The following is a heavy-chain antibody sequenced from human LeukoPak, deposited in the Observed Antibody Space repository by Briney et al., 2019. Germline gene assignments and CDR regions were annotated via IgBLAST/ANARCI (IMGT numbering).Heavy chain of an antibody. CDR3: ARKDGGRDGMDV. CDR1: GYTFTDYY. V-gene: IGHV1-2*02. CDR2: LNPNTLVT. Sequence: GASVKVSCMASGYTFTDYYMHWVRQAPGQGLEWMGWLNPNTLVTNYAQHFQGRVSMTWDTSISTGYMDLHSLTSDDTAVYYCARKDGGRDGMDVWGQGTTVTVSS. D-gene: IGHD2-15*01. J-gene: IGHJ6*02.